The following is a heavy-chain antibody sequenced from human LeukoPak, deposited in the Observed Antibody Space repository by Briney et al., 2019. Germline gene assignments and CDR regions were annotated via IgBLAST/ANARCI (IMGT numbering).Heavy chain of an antibody. D-gene: IGHD4-17*01. V-gene: IGHV3-23*01. CDR2: ISGSGGST. CDR3: AKDDYGDYGGWFDP. Sequence: XXPXXGXXXXSAISGSGGSTYYADSVKGRFTISRDNSKNTLYLQMNSLRAEDTAVYYCAKDDYGDYGGWFDPWGQGTLVTVSS. J-gene: IGHJ5*02.